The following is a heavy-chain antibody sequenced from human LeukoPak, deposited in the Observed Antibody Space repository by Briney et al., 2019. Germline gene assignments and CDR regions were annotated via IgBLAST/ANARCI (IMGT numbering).Heavy chain of an antibody. CDR2: IWYDGSNK. CDR1: GFTSSIYA. D-gene: IGHD1-26*01. J-gene: IGHJ3*02. CDR3: ARDSGSYYRAFDI. Sequence: GRSPRLSRAPSGFTSSIYAMDWVPHSPRERVERGAVIWYDGSNKYYADSVKGRFTISRDNSKNTLYLQMNSLRAEDTAVYYCARDSGSYYRAFDIWGQGTMVTVSS. V-gene: IGHV3-33*01.